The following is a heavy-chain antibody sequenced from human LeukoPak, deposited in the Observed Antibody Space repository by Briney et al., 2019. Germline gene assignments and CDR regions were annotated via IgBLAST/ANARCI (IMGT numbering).Heavy chain of an antibody. V-gene: IGHV4-34*01. CDR2: INHSGST. J-gene: IGHJ5*02. Sequence: PSETLSLTCAVYGGSFSGYYWSWIRQPPGKGLEWIGEINHSGSTNYNPSLKSRVTISVDTSKNQFSLKLSSVTAADTAVYYCARSVPKVTMVRGVARNWFDPWGQGTLVTVSS. CDR1: GGSFSGYY. CDR3: ARSVPKVTMVRGVARNWFDP. D-gene: IGHD3-10*01.